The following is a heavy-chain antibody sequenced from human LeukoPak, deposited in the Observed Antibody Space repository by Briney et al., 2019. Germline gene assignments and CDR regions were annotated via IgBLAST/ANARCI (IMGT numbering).Heavy chain of an antibody. Sequence: NPSETLSLTCAVSGGSISSSNWWSWVRQPPGKGLEWIGEIYHSGSTNYNPSLKSRVTTSVDKSKNQFSLKLSSVTAADTAVYYCARAVYYYGSGSFDYWGQGTLVTVSS. D-gene: IGHD3-10*01. J-gene: IGHJ4*02. CDR1: GGSISSSNW. CDR2: IYHSGST. V-gene: IGHV4-4*02. CDR3: ARAVYYYGSGSFDY.